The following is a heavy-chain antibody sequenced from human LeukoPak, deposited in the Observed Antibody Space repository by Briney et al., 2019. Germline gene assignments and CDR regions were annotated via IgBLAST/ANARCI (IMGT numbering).Heavy chain of an antibody. CDR1: GGSFSSGVYY. Sequence: PSETLSLTCTVSGGSFSSGVYYWSWIRQRPGKGLEWIGYTYHSGSTYCNPSLKSRVTISVDRSKNQFSLRLSSVTAADTAVYYCARTLDSSGYYFDSWGQGTLVTVSS. CDR3: ARTLDSSGYYFDS. J-gene: IGHJ4*02. CDR2: TYHSGST. D-gene: IGHD3-22*01. V-gene: IGHV4-30-2*01.